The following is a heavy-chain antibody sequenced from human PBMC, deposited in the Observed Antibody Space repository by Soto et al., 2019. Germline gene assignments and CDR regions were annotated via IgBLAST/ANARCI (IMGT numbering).Heavy chain of an antibody. CDR2: IYYSGST. J-gene: IGHJ6*02. Sequence: SETLSLTCTVSGGSISSYYWSWIRQPPGKGPEWIGYIYYSGSTNYNPSLKSRVTISVDTSKNQFSLKLSSVTAADTAVYYCARDRIAAADGGYYYYYGMDVWGQGTTVTVSS. CDR1: GGSISSYY. CDR3: ARDRIAAADGGYYYYYGMDV. D-gene: IGHD6-13*01. V-gene: IGHV4-59*01.